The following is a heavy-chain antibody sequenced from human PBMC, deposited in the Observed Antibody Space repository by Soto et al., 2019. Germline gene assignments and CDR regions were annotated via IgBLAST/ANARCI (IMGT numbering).Heavy chain of an antibody. V-gene: IGHV4-31*03. CDR3: ARYRFSGNKWSKFDS. Sequence: TLSLTCTVAGVTVSSDAYYWSWIRQHPGKGLEWIGNIYHTGSTYYSPSLKSRVVISLDTSNNQFSLTLTSVTAADTAVYYCARYRFSGNKWSKFDSWGRGTLVTVSS. CDR1: GVTVSSDAYY. CDR2: IYHTGST. D-gene: IGHD3-16*02. J-gene: IGHJ4*02.